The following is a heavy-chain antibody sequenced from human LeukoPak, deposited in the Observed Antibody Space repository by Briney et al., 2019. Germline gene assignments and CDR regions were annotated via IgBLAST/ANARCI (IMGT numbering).Heavy chain of an antibody. D-gene: IGHD2-2*01. Sequence: SETLSLTCTVSGGSIGSTNYYWGWIRQPPGKGLEWIGTISHSGSTRYNPSLKSRVTISVDTSKNQFSPKLSSVTAADTAVYYCARRSDCTSTSCYRGFDYWGQGTLVTVSS. V-gene: IGHV4-39*07. CDR2: ISHSGST. CDR1: GGSIGSTNYY. J-gene: IGHJ4*02. CDR3: ARRSDCTSTSCYRGFDY.